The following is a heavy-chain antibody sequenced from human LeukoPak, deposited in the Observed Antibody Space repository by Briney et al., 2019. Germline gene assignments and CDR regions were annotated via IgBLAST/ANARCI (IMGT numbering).Heavy chain of an antibody. J-gene: IGHJ4*02. V-gene: IGHV1-18*01. D-gene: IGHD2-2*01. Sequence: ASVKVSCKASGYTFTSYGISWVRQAPGQGLEWMGWIGAYNGNTNYAQKLQGRVTMTTDTSTSTAYMELRSLRSDDTAAYYCARDPASGARPRGTTRGRSFDYWGQGTLVTVSS. CDR1: GYTFTSYG. CDR3: ARDPASGARPRGTTRGRSFDY. CDR2: IGAYNGNT.